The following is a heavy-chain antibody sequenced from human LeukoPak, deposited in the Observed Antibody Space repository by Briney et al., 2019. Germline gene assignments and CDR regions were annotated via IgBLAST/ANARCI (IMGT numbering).Heavy chain of an antibody. D-gene: IGHD2-2*01. J-gene: IGHJ6*03. V-gene: IGHV3-33*05. CDR2: IAYDGINE. Sequence: GGSLRLSCAIYGFTISSYGGMHWVRQAPGKGLEWVAAIAYDGINEYYADSVKGRFTISRDNAKNSLYLQMNSLRAEDTAVYYCARAYCSSTSCYAYYYYYMDVWGKGTTVTVSS. CDR1: GFTISSYG. CDR3: ARAYCSSTSCYAYYYYYMDV.